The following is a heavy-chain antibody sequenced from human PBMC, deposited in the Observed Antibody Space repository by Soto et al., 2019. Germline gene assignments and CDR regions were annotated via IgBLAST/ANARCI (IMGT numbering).Heavy chain of an antibody. CDR2: IYYSGST. CDR3: ASSGYCSGGSCPHYYYYYMDV. J-gene: IGHJ6*03. D-gene: IGHD2-15*01. Sequence: QLQLQESGPGLVKPSETLSLTCTVSGGSISSSSYYWGWIRQPPGKGLEWIGSIYYSGSTYYNPSLKSRVTISVDTSKNQFSLKLSSVTAADTAVYYCASSGYCSGGSCPHYYYYYMDVWGKGTTVTVSS. CDR1: GGSISSSSYY. V-gene: IGHV4-39*01.